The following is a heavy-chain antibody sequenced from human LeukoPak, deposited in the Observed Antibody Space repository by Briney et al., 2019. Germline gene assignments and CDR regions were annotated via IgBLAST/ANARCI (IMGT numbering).Heavy chain of an antibody. CDR2: IIPIFGTA. CDR1: GGTFSSYA. Sequence: GASVKVSCKASGGTFSSYAISWVRQAPGQGLEWMGGIIPIFGTANYAQKFQGRVTITADKSTSTAYMELSSLRSEDTAVYYCARLLLPNPDSQDAFDIWGQGTMVTVSS. D-gene: IGHD3-22*01. J-gene: IGHJ3*02. V-gene: IGHV1-69*06. CDR3: ARLLLPNPDSQDAFDI.